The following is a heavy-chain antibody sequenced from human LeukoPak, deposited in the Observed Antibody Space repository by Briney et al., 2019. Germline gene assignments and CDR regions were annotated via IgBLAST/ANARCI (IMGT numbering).Heavy chain of an antibody. Sequence: PGGSLRLSCEASGFTFSTYAMHWVRQAPGKGLEWVAVISYDGSDKYYADSVKGRFTISRDNTRTLYLQMNSLRAEDTAVYYCARAGDYDASGPPDYWGQGTLVTVSS. J-gene: IGHJ4*02. CDR3: ARAGDYDASGPPDY. D-gene: IGHD3-22*01. V-gene: IGHV3-30-3*01. CDR2: ISYDGSDK. CDR1: GFTFSTYA.